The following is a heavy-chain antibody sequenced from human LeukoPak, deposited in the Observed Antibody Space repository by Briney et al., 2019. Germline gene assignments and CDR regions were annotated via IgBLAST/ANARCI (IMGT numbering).Heavy chain of an antibody. CDR2: ISPNSGGT. J-gene: IGHJ2*01. V-gene: IGHV1-2*02. CDR3: ARGGSLSIPPNWYFDL. Sequence: ASVKVSCKASGYTFTGYYMHWVRQAPGQGLEWMGWISPNSGGTNYAQKFQGRVTMTRDTSISTAYMELSRLRSDDTAVYYCARGGSLSIPPNWYFDLWGRGTLVTVSS. D-gene: IGHD3-10*01. CDR1: GYTFTGYY.